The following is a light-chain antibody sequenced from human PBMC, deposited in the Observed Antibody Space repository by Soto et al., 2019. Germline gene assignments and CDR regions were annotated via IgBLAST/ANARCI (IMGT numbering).Light chain of an antibody. V-gene: IGKV1-39*01. CDR2: GTS. CDR1: QSVSTY. J-gene: IGKJ1*01. Sequence: DIQMTQSPSSLSASVGDRVTITCRASQSVSTYLQWYQFKTGKAPVLLIYGTSNLEGGVPSRFRGSVSGTDFTLTSDSLQPEDFDTYYCQQSYHFWTFGQGTKVEI. CDR3: QQSYHFWT.